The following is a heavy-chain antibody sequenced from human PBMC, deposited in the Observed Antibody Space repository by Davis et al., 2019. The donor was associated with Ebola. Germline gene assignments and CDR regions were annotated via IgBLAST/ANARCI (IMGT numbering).Heavy chain of an antibody. CDR3: ARGRSLYYFDSGGSTYYFDY. CDR2: INHSGST. V-gene: IGHV4-34*01. CDR1: GGSFSGYY. D-gene: IGHD3-22*01. J-gene: IGHJ4*02. Sequence: MPSETLSLTCAVYGGSFSGYYWSWIRQPPGKGLEWIGEINHSGSTNYNPSLKSRVTISVDTSKNQFSLKLSSVTAADTAVYYCARGRSLYYFDSGGSTYYFDYWGLGTLVTVSS.